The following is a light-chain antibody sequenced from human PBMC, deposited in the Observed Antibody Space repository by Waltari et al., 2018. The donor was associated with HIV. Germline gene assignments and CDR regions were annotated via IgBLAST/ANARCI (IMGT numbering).Light chain of an antibody. V-gene: IGLV2-14*01. CDR2: EVS. CDR3: SSYSRGALL. J-gene: IGLJ2*01. CDR1: TNHIGSYTY. Sequence: QSVLTQPASVSGSPGQSLTLSCTGTTNHIGSYTYVSWYQQSPDKAPKLIIYEVSNRPSGISSRFSGSKSGNTASLTISGLQADDEAYYHCSSYSRGALLFGGGTKVTVL.